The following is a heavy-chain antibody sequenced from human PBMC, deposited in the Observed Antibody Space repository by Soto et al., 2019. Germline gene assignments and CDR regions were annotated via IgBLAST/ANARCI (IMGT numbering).Heavy chain of an antibody. J-gene: IGHJ6*02. CDR1: RGSIRSSSYS. V-gene: IGHV4-39*07. Sequence: SETLSLPCTVSRGSIRSSSYSWGWIRQPPGKGLEWIGSIYYSGSTYYNPSLKSRVTISVDTSKNQFSLKLSSVTAADTAVYYCARVSMVRGITYYYYYYGMDVWGRGTTVT. CDR2: IYYSGST. CDR3: ARVSMVRGITYYYYYYGMDV. D-gene: IGHD3-10*01.